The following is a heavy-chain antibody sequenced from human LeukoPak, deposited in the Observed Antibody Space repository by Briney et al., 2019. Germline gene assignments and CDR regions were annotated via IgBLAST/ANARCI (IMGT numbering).Heavy chain of an antibody. J-gene: IGHJ4*02. D-gene: IGHD7-27*01. CDR2: IYTSGST. V-gene: IGHV4-61*02. CDR1: GGSISSGSYY. Sequence: SQTLSLTCTVSGGSISSGSYYWSWIRQPAGKGLEWIGRIYTSGSTNYNPSLKSRVTISVDTSKNQFSLKLSSVTAADTAVYYCARQPLGTQPHSDYWGQGTLVTVSS. CDR3: ARQPLGTQPHSDY.